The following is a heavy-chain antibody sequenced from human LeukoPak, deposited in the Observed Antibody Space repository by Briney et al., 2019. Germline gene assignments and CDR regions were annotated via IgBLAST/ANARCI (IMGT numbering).Heavy chain of an antibody. Sequence: GGSLRLSCTASGFTFGDYAMSWFRQAPGKGLEWVGFIRSKLYGGTTEYAASVKGRFTISRDDSKSIAYLQMNSLKTEDTAIYYCTRGMKGGYDPYYFDYWGQGTLVTVS. V-gene: IGHV3-49*03. CDR2: IRSKLYGGTT. CDR1: GFTFGDYA. D-gene: IGHD5-12*01. J-gene: IGHJ4*02. CDR3: TRGMKGGYDPYYFDY.